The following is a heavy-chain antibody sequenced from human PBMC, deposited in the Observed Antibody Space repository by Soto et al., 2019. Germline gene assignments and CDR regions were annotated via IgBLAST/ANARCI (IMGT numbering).Heavy chain of an antibody. D-gene: IGHD3-3*01. CDR2: IYWDDDK. J-gene: IGHJ4*02. CDR3: AHRVLRTVFGLVTTTAIYFDF. CDR1: GFSLTTSGVG. V-gene: IGHV2-5*02. Sequence: QITLNESGPTQVNPRQTLTLTCTFSGFSLTTSGVGVGWIRQSSGKAPEWLALIYWDDDKRYSPSLKSSLTITKDASKNQLVLTMADLDPADTATYYCAHRVLRTVFGLVTTTAIYFDFWGQGTPVAVSS.